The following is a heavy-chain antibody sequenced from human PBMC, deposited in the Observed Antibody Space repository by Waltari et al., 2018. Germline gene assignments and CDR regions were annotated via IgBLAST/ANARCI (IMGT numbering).Heavy chain of an antibody. CDR2: IYYSGST. CDR1: GGSISSYY. J-gene: IGHJ4*02. D-gene: IGHD6-6*01. V-gene: IGHV4-59*01. CDR3: ARLGLYSSSSRSPHAYFDY. Sequence: QVQLQESGPGLVKPSETLSLTCTVSGGSISSYYWSWIRQPPGKGLEWIGYIYYSGSTNYNPSLKSRVTISVDTSKNQFSLKLSSVTAADTAVYYCARLGLYSSSSRSPHAYFDYWGQGTLVTVSS.